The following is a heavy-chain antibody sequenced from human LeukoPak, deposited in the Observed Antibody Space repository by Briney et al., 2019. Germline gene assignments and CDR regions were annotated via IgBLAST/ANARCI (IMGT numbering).Heavy chain of an antibody. CDR2: IWYDGSNK. J-gene: IGHJ4*02. Sequence: GGSLRLSCAASGFTFSSYGMHWVRQAPGKGLEWVAVIWYDGSNKYYADSVKGRFTISRDNSKNTLYLQMNSLRAEDTAVYYCAKPSYSSGWRGFDYWGQGTLVTVSS. CDR3: AKPSYSSGWRGFDY. CDR1: GFTFSSYG. V-gene: IGHV3-33*06. D-gene: IGHD6-19*01.